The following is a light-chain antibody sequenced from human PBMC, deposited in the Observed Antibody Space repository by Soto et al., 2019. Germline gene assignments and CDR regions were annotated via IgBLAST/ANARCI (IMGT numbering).Light chain of an antibody. Sequence: EIVMTQSPATLSVSPGERATLSCRASQNIGSNLAWFQQKPGQGPRFLIYGASTRATGIPARFSGSGSGTEFTLTISSLQSEYFAVYYCQQDHYWYTFGQGTKLEIK. CDR3: QQDHYWYT. V-gene: IGKV3-15*01. CDR2: GAS. CDR1: QNIGSN. J-gene: IGKJ2*01.